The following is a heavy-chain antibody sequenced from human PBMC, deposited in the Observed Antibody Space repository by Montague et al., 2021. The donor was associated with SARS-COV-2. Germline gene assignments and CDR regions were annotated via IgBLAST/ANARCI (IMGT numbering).Heavy chain of an antibody. CDR1: XDSVSSNSAA. CDR2: TYYRSKWYN. J-gene: IGHJ6*02. Sequence: CAISXDSVSSNSAAWNWIRQSPSRGLEWLGRTYYRSKWYNDYAVSVKSRITINPDTSKNQFSLQLNSVTPEDTAVYYCARDTRIQLWFDRDYYYGMDVWGQGTTVTVSS. D-gene: IGHD5-18*01. CDR3: ARDTRIQLWFDRDYYYGMDV. V-gene: IGHV6-1*01.